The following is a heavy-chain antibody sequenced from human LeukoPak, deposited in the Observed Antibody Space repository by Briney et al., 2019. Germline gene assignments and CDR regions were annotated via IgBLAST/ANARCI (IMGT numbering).Heavy chain of an antibody. Sequence: GGSLRLPCAASGFTFSDYYMTWIRRASGKGLEWISYISYSGTDIYYADSVRGRFTVTRDNAKNSLYLQLNSLQIEDTAVYYCARDPGLWSYGMDVWGQGTAVTVSS. CDR2: ISYSGTDI. CDR1: GFTFSDYY. D-gene: IGHD3-10*01. J-gene: IGHJ6*02. V-gene: IGHV3-11*01. CDR3: ARDPGLWSYGMDV.